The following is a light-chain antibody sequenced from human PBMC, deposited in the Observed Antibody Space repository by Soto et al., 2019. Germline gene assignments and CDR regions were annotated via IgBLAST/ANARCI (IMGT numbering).Light chain of an antibody. Sequence: DIQMTQSPSALSASVGDRVPITCRARQSISSWLAWYQQKPGKAPKLLTYDASILESGVPSRFSGSGSGTEFTLTISSLQPDDFATYYCQQFNSYSPGAFGQGTKVDIK. CDR1: QSISSW. CDR2: DAS. V-gene: IGKV1-5*01. CDR3: QQFNSYSPGA. J-gene: IGKJ1*01.